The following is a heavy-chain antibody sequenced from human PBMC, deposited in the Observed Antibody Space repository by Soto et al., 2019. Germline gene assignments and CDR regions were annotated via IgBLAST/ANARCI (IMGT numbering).Heavy chain of an antibody. CDR2: VTASGGGT. V-gene: IGHV3-23*01. Sequence: GGSLRLSCAASGFVFNNYAMTWVRQAPGKGLEWVSTVTASGGGTFYANSVKGRFTISRDNSRNTLHLQMSSLRVEDTALYYCANALVPALTAKFGYWGQGTLVTVSS. CDR3: ANALVPALTAKFGY. D-gene: IGHD5-18*01. CDR1: GFVFNNYA. J-gene: IGHJ4*02.